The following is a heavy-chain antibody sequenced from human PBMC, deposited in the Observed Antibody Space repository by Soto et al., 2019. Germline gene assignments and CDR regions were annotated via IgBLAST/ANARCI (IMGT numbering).Heavy chain of an antibody. V-gene: IGHV4-59*01. CDR3: AREDYCSGGSCYSFGNWFDP. J-gene: IGHJ5*02. CDR1: GCSISSYY. Sequence: SETLSLTCTVSGCSISSYYWSWIRQPPGKGLEWIGYIYYSGSTNYNPSLKSRVTISVDTSKNQFSLKLSSVTAADTAVYYCAREDYCSGGSCYSFGNWFDPWGQGTLVTVSS. D-gene: IGHD2-15*01. CDR2: IYYSGST.